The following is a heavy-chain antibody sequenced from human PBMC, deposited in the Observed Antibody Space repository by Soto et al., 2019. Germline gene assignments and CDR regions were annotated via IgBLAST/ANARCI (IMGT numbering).Heavy chain of an antibody. CDR2: IYYSGST. CDR1: GGSISSGGYY. D-gene: IGHD6-6*01. V-gene: IGHV4-31*03. CDR3: ARGLAARGYNWFDP. Sequence: QVQLQESGPGLVKPSQTLSLTCTVSGGSISSGGYYWSWIRQHPGKGLEWIGYIYYSGSTYYNPSLTSRVTITVDTSKNQFSLKLSSVTAADTAVYYCARGLAARGYNWFDPWGQGTLVTVSS. J-gene: IGHJ5*02.